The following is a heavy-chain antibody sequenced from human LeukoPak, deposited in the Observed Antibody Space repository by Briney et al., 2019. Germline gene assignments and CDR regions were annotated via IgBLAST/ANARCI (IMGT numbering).Heavy chain of an antibody. J-gene: IGHJ4*02. D-gene: IGHD6-13*01. CDR2: IISDGSST. Sequence: PGGSLRLSCAASGFTFSSYGMNWVRQAPGKGLVWFSRIISDGSSTSYADSVKGRFTISRDNAKNTLYLQMNSLRAEDTAVYYCTRGGSGYSSSWSTFDYWGQGTLVTVSS. V-gene: IGHV3-74*01. CDR3: TRGGSGYSSSWSTFDY. CDR1: GFTFSSYG.